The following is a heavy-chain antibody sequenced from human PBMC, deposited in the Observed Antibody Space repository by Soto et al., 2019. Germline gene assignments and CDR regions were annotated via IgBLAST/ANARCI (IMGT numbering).Heavy chain of an antibody. CDR2: IYYSGST. CDR1: GGSISSYY. V-gene: IGHV4-59*01. CDR3: ARVKPSQFNWFDP. Sequence: PSETLSLTCTVSGGSISSYYWSWIRQPPGKGLEWIGYIYYSGSTNYNPSLKSRVTISVDTSKNQFSLKLSSVTAADTAVYYCARVKPSQFNWFDPWGQGTLVTVSS. J-gene: IGHJ5*02.